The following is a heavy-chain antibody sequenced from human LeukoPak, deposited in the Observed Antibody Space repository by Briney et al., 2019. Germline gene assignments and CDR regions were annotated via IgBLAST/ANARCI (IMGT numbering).Heavy chain of an antibody. D-gene: IGHD3-3*01. Sequence: GGSLRLSCAASGFTFSSYAMSWVRQAPGKGLEWVSAISGSGGSTYYADSVKGRFTISRDNSKNTLNLQMNSLRAEDTAVYYCAKDLNDFWSGYRYYFDYWGQGTLVTVSS. J-gene: IGHJ4*02. V-gene: IGHV3-23*01. CDR3: AKDLNDFWSGYRYYFDY. CDR2: ISGSGGST. CDR1: GFTFSSYA.